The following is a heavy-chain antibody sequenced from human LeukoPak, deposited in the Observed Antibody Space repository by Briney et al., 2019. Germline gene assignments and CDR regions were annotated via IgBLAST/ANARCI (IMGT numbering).Heavy chain of an antibody. J-gene: IGHJ2*01. Sequence: SGTLFPPCAVYGGAFSGYYWSWIRQPPGKGVGWIGEINHSGSTNYNPSLKSRVTISVDTSKNQFSLKLSSVTAADTAAYYCARSYYKVWYFDLWGRGTLVTVSS. D-gene: IGHD3-10*01. CDR2: INHSGST. CDR3: ARSYYKVWYFDL. CDR1: GGAFSGYY. V-gene: IGHV4-34*01.